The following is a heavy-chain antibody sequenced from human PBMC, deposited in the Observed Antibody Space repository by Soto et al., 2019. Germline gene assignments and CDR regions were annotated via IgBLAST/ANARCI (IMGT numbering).Heavy chain of an antibody. V-gene: IGHV5-10-1*01. J-gene: IGHJ6*02. CDR1: GYSFTSYW. CDR2: IDPSDSYT. Sequence: GESLKISCKGSGYSFTSYWISWVRQMPGKGLEWMGRIDPSDSYTNYSPSFQGYVTISADKSISTAYLQWSSLKASDTAMYYCARRGDVGYCSSTSCYLGGYYYYGMDVWGQGTTVTVSS. D-gene: IGHD2-2*01. CDR3: ARRGDVGYCSSTSCYLGGYYYYGMDV.